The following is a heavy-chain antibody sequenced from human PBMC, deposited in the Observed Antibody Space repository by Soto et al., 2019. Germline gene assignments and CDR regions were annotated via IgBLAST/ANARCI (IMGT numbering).Heavy chain of an antibody. CDR1: GFTFSSYA. Sequence: QVQLVESGGGVVQPGRSLRLSCAASGFTFSSYAMHWVRQAPGKGLEWVAVISYDGSNKYYADSVKGRFTISRDNSKNTLYLPMNSLRAEDTAVYYCARGGNGYNHEGYFDLWGRGTLVTVSS. V-gene: IGHV3-30-3*01. CDR3: ARGGNGYNHEGYFDL. D-gene: IGHD5-12*01. CDR2: ISYDGSNK. J-gene: IGHJ2*01.